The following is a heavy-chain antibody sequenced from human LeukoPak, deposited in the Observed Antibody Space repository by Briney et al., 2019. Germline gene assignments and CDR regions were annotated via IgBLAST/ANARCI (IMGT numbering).Heavy chain of an antibody. V-gene: IGHV3-21*01. CDR1: GFTFSSYS. J-gene: IGHJ4*02. CDR3: ARDGLGGPPLSDY. Sequence: GGSLRLSCAASGFTFSSYSMNWVRQAPGKGLEWVSSISSSSSYIYYADSVKGRFAISRDNAKNSLYLQMNSLRAEDTAVYCCARDGLGGPPLSDYWGQGTLVTVSS. CDR2: ISSSSSYI. D-gene: IGHD3-16*01.